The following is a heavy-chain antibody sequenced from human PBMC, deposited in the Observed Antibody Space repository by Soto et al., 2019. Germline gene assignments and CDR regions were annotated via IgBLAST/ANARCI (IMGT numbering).Heavy chain of an antibody. J-gene: IGHJ5*02. Sequence: SETLSLTCTVSGGSISTRSSYWGWIRQPPGKGLEWIGTIYYIGNTYYNPSLKSRVAISIDTSKNQFSLKLSSVTAADTAVYYCARLGLVRGVISNWFDPWGQGTLVTVSS. CDR1: GGSISTRSSY. CDR2: IYYIGNT. D-gene: IGHD3-10*01. CDR3: ARLGLVRGVISNWFDP. V-gene: IGHV4-39*01.